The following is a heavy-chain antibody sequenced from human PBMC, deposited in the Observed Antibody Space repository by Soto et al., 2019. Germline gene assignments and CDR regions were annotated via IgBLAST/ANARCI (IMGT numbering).Heavy chain of an antibody. V-gene: IGHV3-15*07. Sequence: EVQLVESGGGLLKPGGSLRLSCAASGFTFTYAWMDWVRQAPGKGLEWVGRIKSKTDGATTDYAAPVKGRFSISRDDSKNTLYLQMKSLTTEDPGVYYCATVHTTVTFYSWGHGTLVTVSS. CDR2: IKSKTDGATT. CDR1: GFTFTYAW. CDR3: ATVHTTVTFYS. D-gene: IGHD4-17*01. J-gene: IGHJ5*01.